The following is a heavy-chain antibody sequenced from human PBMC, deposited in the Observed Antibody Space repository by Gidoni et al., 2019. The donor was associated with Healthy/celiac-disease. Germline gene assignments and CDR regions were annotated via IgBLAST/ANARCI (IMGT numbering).Heavy chain of an antibody. V-gene: IGHV4-4*02. CDR1: GGSISSSHW. CDR3: ARENRLYGDPQGDAFDI. Sequence: QVQLQESGPGLVKPSGTLSLTCAVSGGSISSSHWWSWVRQPPGKGLEWIGEIYHSGSTNYNPSLKSRVTISVDKSKNHFSLKLSSVTAADTAVYYCARENRLYGDPQGDAFDIWGQGTMVTVSS. D-gene: IGHD4-17*01. CDR2: IYHSGST. J-gene: IGHJ3*02.